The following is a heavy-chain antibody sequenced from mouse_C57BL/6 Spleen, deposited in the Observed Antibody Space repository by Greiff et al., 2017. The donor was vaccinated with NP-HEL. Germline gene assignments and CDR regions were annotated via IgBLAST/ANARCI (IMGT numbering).Heavy chain of an antibody. J-gene: IGHJ4*01. D-gene: IGHD2-4*01. CDR2: INPYNGGT. Sequence: VQLQQSGPVLVKPGASVKMSCKASGYTFTDYYMNWVKQSHGKSLEWIGVINPYNGGTSYNQKFKGKATLTVDKSSSTAYMELNSLTSEDSAVYYCAREGKDYDYDYAMDYWGQGTSVTVSS. V-gene: IGHV1-19*01. CDR3: AREGKDYDYDYAMDY. CDR1: GYTFTDYY.